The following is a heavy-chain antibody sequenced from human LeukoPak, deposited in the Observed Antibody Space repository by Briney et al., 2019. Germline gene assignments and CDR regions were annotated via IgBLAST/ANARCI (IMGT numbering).Heavy chain of an antibody. V-gene: IGHV3-30*03. Sequence: PGRSLRLSCAASGFTFSSYGMHWVRQAPGKGLEWVAVISYDGSNKYYADSVKGRFTISRDNSKNTLYLQMNSLRAEDTAVYYCAVGYDFWSGYVPYGMDVWGQGTTVTVS. J-gene: IGHJ6*02. CDR3: AVGYDFWSGYVPYGMDV. CDR1: GFTFSSYG. D-gene: IGHD3-3*01. CDR2: ISYDGSNK.